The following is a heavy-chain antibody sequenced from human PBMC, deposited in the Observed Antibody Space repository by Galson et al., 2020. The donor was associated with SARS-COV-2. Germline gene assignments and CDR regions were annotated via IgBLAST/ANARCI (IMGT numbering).Heavy chain of an antibody. Sequence: GESLKISCAASGFTFSSYSMNWVRQAPGKGLEWVSYISSSSSTIYYADSVKGRFTISRDNAKNSLYLQMNSLRAEDTAVYYCARMDRNYGMDVWGQGTTVTVSS. CDR2: ISSSSSTI. CDR3: ARMDRNYGMDV. V-gene: IGHV3-48*04. CDR1: GFTFSSYS. J-gene: IGHJ6*02.